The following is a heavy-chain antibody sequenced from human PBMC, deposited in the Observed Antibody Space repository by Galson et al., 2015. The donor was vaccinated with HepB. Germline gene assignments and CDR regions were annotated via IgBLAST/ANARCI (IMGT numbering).Heavy chain of an antibody. CDR3: AKPGARIVVVTYFDY. V-gene: IGHV3-30*18. CDR1: GFTFSSYG. D-gene: IGHD2-21*02. Sequence: SLRLSCAASGFTFSSYGMHWVRQAPGKGLEWVAVISYDGSNKYYADSVKGRFTISRDNSKNTLYLQMNSLRAEDTAVYYCAKPGARIVVVTYFDYWGQGTLVTVSS. J-gene: IGHJ4*02. CDR2: ISYDGSNK.